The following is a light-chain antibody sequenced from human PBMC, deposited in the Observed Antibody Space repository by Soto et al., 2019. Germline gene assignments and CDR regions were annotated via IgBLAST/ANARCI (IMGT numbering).Light chain of an antibody. Sequence: DIQMTQSPSSVSASVGDRVSITCRASQGISNWLTWYQQKPGKAPKLLIYTATTLQSGVPSRFSGSESGTDFTLTIRSLQPEDFATYYCQQGNSFPLTFGGGTKVEMK. CDR1: QGISNW. J-gene: IGKJ4*01. V-gene: IGKV1-12*01. CDR3: QQGNSFPLT. CDR2: TAT.